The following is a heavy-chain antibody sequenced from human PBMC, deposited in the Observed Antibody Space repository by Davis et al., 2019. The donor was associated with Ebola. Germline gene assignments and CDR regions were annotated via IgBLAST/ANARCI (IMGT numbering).Heavy chain of an antibody. J-gene: IGHJ4*02. Sequence: PGGSLRLSCAASAFTFRTYVMHWVRQAPGKGLEWVAVVSIDGSNTYYADSVKGRFTISRDNSGNTLYLVMDSLRADDSAVYYCARAPTTSIVAAVLRFDYWGQGTLVTVSS. CDR3: ARAPTTSIVAAVLRFDY. CDR2: VSIDGSNT. CDR1: AFTFRTYV. D-gene: IGHD6-13*01. V-gene: IGHV3-30-3*01.